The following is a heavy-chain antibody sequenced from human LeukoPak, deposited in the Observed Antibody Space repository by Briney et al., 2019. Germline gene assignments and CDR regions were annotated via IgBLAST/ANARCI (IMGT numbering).Heavy chain of an antibody. Sequence: SETLSLTCTVSGGSISSYYWSWIRQSPGKGLEWIGYIYYSGNTNYNPSLKSRVTISVDTSKNQFSLKLSSVTAADTAVYYCARYYDRSNYFDYWGQGTLVTVSS. CDR1: GGSISSYY. D-gene: IGHD3-22*01. CDR3: ARYYDRSNYFDY. CDR2: IYYSGNT. J-gene: IGHJ4*02. V-gene: IGHV4-59*08.